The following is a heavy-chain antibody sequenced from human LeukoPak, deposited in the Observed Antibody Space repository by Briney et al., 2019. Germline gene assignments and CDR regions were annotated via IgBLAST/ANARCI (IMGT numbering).Heavy chain of an antibody. J-gene: IGHJ6*04. CDR3: AYYDFWSGYHGNLDV. Sequence: SVKVSCKASGGTFSSYASSWVRQAPGQGLEWMGGIIPIFGTANYAQKFQGRVTITADKSTSTAYMELSSLRSEDTAVYYCAYYDFWSGYHGNLDVWGKGTTVTVSS. CDR1: GGTFSSYA. D-gene: IGHD3-3*01. V-gene: IGHV1-69*06. CDR2: IIPIFGTA.